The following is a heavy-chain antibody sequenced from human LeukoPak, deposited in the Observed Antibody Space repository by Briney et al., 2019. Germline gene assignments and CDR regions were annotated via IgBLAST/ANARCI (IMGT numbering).Heavy chain of an antibody. V-gene: IGHV4-39*01. Sequence: PSETLSLTCTVSGSSISSSSYYWGWIRQPPGKGLEWIGSIYYSGSTYYNPSLKSRVTISVDTSKNQFSLKLSSVTAADTAVYYCANDFWSGSRRFDPWGQGTLVTVSS. J-gene: IGHJ5*02. CDR1: GSSISSSSYY. D-gene: IGHD3-3*01. CDR3: ANDFWSGSRRFDP. CDR2: IYYSGST.